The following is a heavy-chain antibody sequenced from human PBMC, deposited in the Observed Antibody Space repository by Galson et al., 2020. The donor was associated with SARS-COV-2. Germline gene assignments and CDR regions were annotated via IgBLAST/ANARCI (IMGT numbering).Heavy chain of an antibody. CDR2: INWNGGNT. D-gene: IGHD4-17*01. J-gene: IGHJ3*02. CDR3: ARAWGTTVAIYGAFDI. CDR1: GFISDDYA. Sequence: ETLSLTCAASGFISDDYAMSWVRQVPGKGLEWVSGINWNGGNTAYADSVKGRFTISRDNAKNSLYLQMNTLRAEDTALYHCARAWGTTVAIYGAFDIWGQGTVVTVSS. V-gene: IGHV3-20*01.